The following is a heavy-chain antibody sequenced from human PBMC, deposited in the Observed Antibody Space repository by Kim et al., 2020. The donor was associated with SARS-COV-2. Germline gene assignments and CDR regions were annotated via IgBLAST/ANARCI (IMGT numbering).Heavy chain of an antibody. J-gene: IGHJ6*01. CDR3: ARGPGAYCGGDCYSPHYY. Sequence: SETLSLTCAVYGGSFSGYYWSWIRQPPGKGLEWIGEINHSGSTNYNPSLKSRVTISVDTSKNQFSLKLSSVTAADTAVYYCARGPGAYCGGDCYSPHYY. CDR1: GGSFSGYY. CDR2: INHSGST. D-gene: IGHD2-21*02. V-gene: IGHV4-34*01.